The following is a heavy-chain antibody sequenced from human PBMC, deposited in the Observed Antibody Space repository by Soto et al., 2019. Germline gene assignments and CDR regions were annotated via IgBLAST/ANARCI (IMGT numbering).Heavy chain of an antibody. D-gene: IGHD5-12*01. CDR3: AHVLRPIEMATIIIDY. CDR2: IYWDDDK. CDR1: GFSLSTSGVG. J-gene: IGHJ4*02. Sequence: SCPTLVNPTQTLTLTCTFSGFSLSTSGVGVGWIRQPPGKALEWLALIYWDDDKRYSPSLKSRLTITKDTSKNQVVLTMTNMDPVDTATYYCAHVLRPIEMATIIIDYWGQGNLVTVSS. V-gene: IGHV2-5*02.